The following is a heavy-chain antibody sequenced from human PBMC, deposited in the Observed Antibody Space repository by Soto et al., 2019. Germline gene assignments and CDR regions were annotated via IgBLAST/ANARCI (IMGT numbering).Heavy chain of an antibody. V-gene: IGHV1-2*04. CDR2: INPNSGGT. D-gene: IGHD6-13*01. CDR1: GYTFTGYY. J-gene: IGHJ6*03. Sequence: ASVKVSCKASGYTFTGYYMHWVRQAPGQGLEWMGWINPNSGGTNYAQKFQGWVTMTRDTSISTAYMELSRLRSDDTAVYYCARDGSSSWYKRDYYYYYMDVWGKGTKVTVSS. CDR3: ARDGSSSWYKRDYYYYYMDV.